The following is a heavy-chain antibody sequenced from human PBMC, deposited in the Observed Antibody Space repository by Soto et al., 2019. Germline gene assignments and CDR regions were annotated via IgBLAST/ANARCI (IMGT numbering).Heavy chain of an antibody. V-gene: IGHV3-33*01. D-gene: IGHD3-16*02. CDR2: IWYDGSNK. CDR1: GFTFSSYG. CDR3: ARDRSLRLGELSFMWFDP. Sequence: QVQLVESGGGVVQPGRSLRLSCAASGFTFSSYGMHWVRQAPGKGLEWVAVIWYDGSNKYYADSVKGRFTISRDNSKNTLYLQMNSLRAEDTAVYYCARDRSLRLGELSFMWFDPWGQGTLVTVSS. J-gene: IGHJ5*02.